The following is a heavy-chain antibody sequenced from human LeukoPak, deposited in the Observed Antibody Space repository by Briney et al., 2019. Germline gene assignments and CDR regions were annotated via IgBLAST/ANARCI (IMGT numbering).Heavy chain of an antibody. V-gene: IGHV3-7*01. CDR3: ARDIAVAAYWFDP. J-gene: IGHJ5*02. Sequence: GGSLRLSCAASGFTFSSYWMSWVRQAPGKGLKWVAHIKQDGSEKDYVDSVKGRFTISRDNAKNSLYPQMNSLRVEDTAVYYCARDIAVAAYWFDPWGQGTLVTVSS. CDR2: IKQDGSEK. CDR1: GFTFSSYW. D-gene: IGHD6-19*01.